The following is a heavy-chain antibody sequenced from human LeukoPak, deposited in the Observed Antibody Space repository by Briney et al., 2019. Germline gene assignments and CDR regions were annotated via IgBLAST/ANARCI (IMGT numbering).Heavy chain of an antibody. J-gene: IGHJ3*02. D-gene: IGHD3-3*01. Sequence: PSQTLSLTCTVSGGSISSGGYYWSWIRQPPGKGLEWIGYIYHSGSTYYNPSLKSRVTISVDRSKNQFSLKLSSVTAADTAVYYCARGWREEWLPPIPNPPDAFDIWGQGTMVTVSS. V-gene: IGHV4-30-2*01. CDR3: ARGWREEWLPPIPNPPDAFDI. CDR2: IYHSGST. CDR1: GGSISSGGYY.